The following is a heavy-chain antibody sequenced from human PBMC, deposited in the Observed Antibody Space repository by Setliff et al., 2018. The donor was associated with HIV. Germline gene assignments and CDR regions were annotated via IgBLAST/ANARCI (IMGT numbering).Heavy chain of an antibody. V-gene: IGHV4-61*09. CDR2: IYSTGST. J-gene: IGHJ2*01. D-gene: IGHD1-26*01. CDR1: GGSIRSGSYY. Sequence: SETLSLTCSVSGGSIRSGSYYWSWIRQPAGKGLEWIGHIYSTGSTRYNPSLESRLTILVDTSRNQFSLKLNSVTTADTAVYYCARAAYSGTYVWEPATDLWGRGTLVTVSS. CDR3: ARAAYSGTYVWEPATDL.